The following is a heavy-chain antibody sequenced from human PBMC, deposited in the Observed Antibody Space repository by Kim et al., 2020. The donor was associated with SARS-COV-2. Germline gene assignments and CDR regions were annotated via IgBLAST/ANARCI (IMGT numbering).Heavy chain of an antibody. CDR3: ARGDYGDYDQYFQH. J-gene: IGHJ1*01. D-gene: IGHD4-17*01. CDR1: GGSISSGGYY. V-gene: IGHV4-31*03. CDR2: IYYSGST. Sequence: SETLSLTCTVSGGSISSGGYYWSWIRQHPGKGLEWIGYIYYSGSTYYNPSLKSRVTISVDTSKNQFSLKLSSVTAADTAVYYCARGDYGDYDQYFQHWGQGTLVTVSS.